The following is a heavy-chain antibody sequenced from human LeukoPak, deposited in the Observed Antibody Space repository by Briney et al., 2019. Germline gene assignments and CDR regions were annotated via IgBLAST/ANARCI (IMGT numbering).Heavy chain of an antibody. D-gene: IGHD3-10*01. J-gene: IGHJ5*02. V-gene: IGHV1-69*05. CDR1: GGTFSSYA. Sequence: SVKVSCKASGGTFSSYAISWVRQAPGQGLEWTGGIIPIFGTANYAQKFQGRVTITTDESTSTAYMELSSLRSEATAVYYCARDQVVRGVINNWFDPWGQGTLVTVSS. CDR3: ARDQVVRGVINNWFDP. CDR2: IIPIFGTA.